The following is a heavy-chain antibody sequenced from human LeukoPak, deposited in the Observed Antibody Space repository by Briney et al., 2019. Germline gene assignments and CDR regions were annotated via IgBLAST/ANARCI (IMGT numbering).Heavy chain of an antibody. CDR2: IKQDGSER. V-gene: IGHV3-7*01. D-gene: IGHD3-10*01. CDR3: ARAGSHWHYVY. Sequence: GGSLRLSCAASGFTFSGFSLSWVRQSPTKGLEWVANIKQDGSERYYVDSVKGRFTISRDNAKNSLSLQMNNLRVEDTAVYYCARAGSHWHYVYWGQGTVVTVSS. CDR1: GFTFSGFS. J-gene: IGHJ4*02.